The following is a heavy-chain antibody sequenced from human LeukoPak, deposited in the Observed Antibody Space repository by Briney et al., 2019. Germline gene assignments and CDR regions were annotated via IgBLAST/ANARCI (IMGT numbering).Heavy chain of an antibody. V-gene: IGHV3-7*04. CDR3: GRDVGTPHNVFDY. D-gene: IGHD7-27*01. J-gene: IGHJ4*02. CDR1: GFTFSSYW. Sequence: GGSLRLSCAASGFTFSSYWMTWVRQAPGKGPEWVANIKQEGTEKYYVDSVKGRFTISRDNAKNSLYLQINSLRAEDTAVYYCGRDVGTPHNVFDYWGQGTLVTVSS. CDR2: IKQEGTEK.